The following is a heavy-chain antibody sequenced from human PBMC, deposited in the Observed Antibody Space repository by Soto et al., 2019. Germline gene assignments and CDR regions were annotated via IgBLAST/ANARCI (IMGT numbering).Heavy chain of an antibody. J-gene: IGHJ6*02. CDR3: ASVRESRYYYCGMDV. Sequence: QVQLVQSGAEVKKPGSSVKVSCKASGGTFSSYAISWVRQAPGQGLEWMGGIIPIFGTANYAQKFQGRVTVTADESTRTAYMELSSLRSEDTAVYYCASVRESRYYYCGMDVWGQGTTVTVSS. D-gene: IGHD3-10*01. V-gene: IGHV1-69*12. CDR1: GGTFSSYA. CDR2: IIPIFGTA.